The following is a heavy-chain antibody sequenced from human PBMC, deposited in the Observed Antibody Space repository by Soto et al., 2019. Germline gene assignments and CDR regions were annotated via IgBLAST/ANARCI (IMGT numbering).Heavy chain of an antibody. D-gene: IGHD3-3*01. CDR1: GWSFSGYY. V-gene: IGHV4-34*01. Sequence: QVQLQQWGAGLLKPSETLSLTCAVYGWSFSGYYWSWIRQPPGRGLEWIGEINHSGSTNYNPSLNSRGTMSVDTSKTQFSLKLSSVTAADTAVYFCARAVGGYDFWSASYYYYYYMDVWGKGTTVPVSS. J-gene: IGHJ6*03. CDR2: INHSGST. CDR3: ARAVGGYDFWSASYYYYYYMDV.